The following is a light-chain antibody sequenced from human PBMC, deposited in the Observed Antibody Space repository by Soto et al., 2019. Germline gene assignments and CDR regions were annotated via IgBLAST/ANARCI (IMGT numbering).Light chain of an antibody. Sequence: DIQMTQSPSALSASVGERVTITCRASQSISSWLAWYQQKPGKAPKLLIYDASSLKSGVPSRFSGSGSGTEFTLTISSLQPDDFATYYCQQYNSYRTFGQGTKVEIK. CDR2: DAS. CDR1: QSISSW. CDR3: QQYNSYRT. V-gene: IGKV1-5*01. J-gene: IGKJ1*01.